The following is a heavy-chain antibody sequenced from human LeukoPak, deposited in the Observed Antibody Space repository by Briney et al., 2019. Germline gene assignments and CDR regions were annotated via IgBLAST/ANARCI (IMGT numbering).Heavy chain of an antibody. J-gene: IGHJ4*02. CDR3: ASSFAGGGYNN. CDR1: GGSISSYY. CDR2: IYYSGST. Sequence: PSETLSLTCTLSGGSISSYYWSWLRQPPGKGLEWIGYIYYSGSTNYNPSLKSRVTISVDTSKNQFSLKLSSVTAADTAIYYCASSFAGGGYNNWGQGTLVTVSS. D-gene: IGHD5-24*01. V-gene: IGHV4-59*01.